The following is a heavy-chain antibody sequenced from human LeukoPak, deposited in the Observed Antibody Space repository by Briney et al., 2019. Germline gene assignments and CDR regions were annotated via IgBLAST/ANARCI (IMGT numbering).Heavy chain of an antibody. V-gene: IGHV4-59*08. J-gene: IGHJ4*02. Sequence: SETLSLTCTVSGGSISSYWSWIRQPPGKGLEWIGYIYYSGSTNYNPSLKSRVTISVDTSKNQFSLKLSSVTAADTAVYYCAKGYCRGNSCYDDRGAFDYWGQGTLVTVSS. CDR3: AKGYCRGNSCYDDRGAFDY. D-gene: IGHD2-2*01. CDR2: IYYSGST. CDR1: GGSISSY.